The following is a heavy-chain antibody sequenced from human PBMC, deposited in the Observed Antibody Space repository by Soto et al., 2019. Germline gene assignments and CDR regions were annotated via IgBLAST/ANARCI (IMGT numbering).Heavy chain of an antibody. J-gene: IGHJ4*02. D-gene: IGHD6-19*01. CDR2: FNPNSGDT. CDR1: GYIFTAYS. V-gene: IGHV1-2*02. CDR3: AREASAVISLDY. Sequence: GDSVKVSCKASGYIFTAYSVHWVRQAPGQGLEWVGWFNPNSGDTIYAQKFQGRDTLTGDTSISTAYMELYSLTSDDTAVYYCAREASAVISLDYWGQGTLVTVSS.